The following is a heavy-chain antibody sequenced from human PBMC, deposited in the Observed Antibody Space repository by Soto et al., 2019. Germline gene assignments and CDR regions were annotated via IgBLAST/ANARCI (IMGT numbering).Heavy chain of an antibody. J-gene: IGHJ6*02. CDR1: GGSTSSYF. Sequence: SETLSLTCTVSGGSTSSYFWSWIRQPPGKGLEWIGCVYHSGSTNYSPSLKRRVSISVDTSKNQFSLRLTSVTAADTAVYYCARTYSSSYSRYPVYYGMDVWGQGTTVTVSS. D-gene: IGHD3-22*01. V-gene: IGHV4-59*01. CDR2: VYHSGST. CDR3: ARTYSSSYSRYPVYYGMDV.